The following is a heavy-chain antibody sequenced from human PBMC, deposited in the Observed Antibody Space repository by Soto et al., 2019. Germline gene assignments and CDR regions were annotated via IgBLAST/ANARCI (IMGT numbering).Heavy chain of an antibody. J-gene: IGHJ6*02. V-gene: IGHV1-69*13. CDR3: AREAPYCTSATCPKFYDMDV. Sequence: SVKVSCKASGGTFGSYAITWVRRAPGQGLEWLGGIIPILNSPAYAQKFQARVVITADEITSTAYMELNSLRFDDTAVYYCAREAPYCTSATCPKFYDMDVWGQGATVTVSS. D-gene: IGHD2-2*01. CDR1: GGTFGSYA. CDR2: IIPILNSP.